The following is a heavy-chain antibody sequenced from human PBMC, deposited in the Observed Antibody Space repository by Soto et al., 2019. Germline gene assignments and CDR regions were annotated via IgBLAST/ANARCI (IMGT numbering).Heavy chain of an antibody. V-gene: IGHV4-59*08. J-gene: IGHJ6*03. Sequence: SETLSLTCTVSGGSISSYYWSWIRQPPGKGLEWIGYIYYSGSTNYNPSLKSRVTISVDTSKNQFSLKLSSVTAADTAVYYCARQHGDSSIYYYYYYMDVWGKGTTVTVS. CDR3: ARQHGDSSIYYYYYYMDV. CDR1: GGSISSYY. CDR2: IYYSGST. D-gene: IGHD4-17*01.